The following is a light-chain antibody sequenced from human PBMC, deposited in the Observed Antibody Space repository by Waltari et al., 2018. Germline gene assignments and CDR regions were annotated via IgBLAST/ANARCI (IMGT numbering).Light chain of an antibody. J-gene: IGKJ2*01. CDR1: QSLTKRY. V-gene: IGKV3-20*01. CDR3: QQYGSSVMYT. CDR2: GAS. Sequence: VLTQSPDTLSLSPGERATLSCRASQSLTKRYLAWYQQKPGQPPRLLIYGASSRAAGIPDRFSGSGSGTDFTLTISRLEPEDFVVYYCQQYGSSVMYTFGQGTKLEIK.